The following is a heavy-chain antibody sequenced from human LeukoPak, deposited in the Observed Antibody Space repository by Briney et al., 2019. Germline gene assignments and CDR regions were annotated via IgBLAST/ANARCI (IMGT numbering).Heavy chain of an antibody. CDR2: INGDGSWT. D-gene: IGHD2-2*01. J-gene: IGHJ4*02. Sequence: GGSLRLSCAAPGNYWMHWVRQAPGEGLVWVSHINGDGSWTTYADSVKGRFTISKDNAKNTVYLQMSNLRAEDTAVYYCVSFYETYWGRGTLVTVSS. CDR1: GNYW. V-gene: IGHV3-74*01. CDR3: VSFYETY.